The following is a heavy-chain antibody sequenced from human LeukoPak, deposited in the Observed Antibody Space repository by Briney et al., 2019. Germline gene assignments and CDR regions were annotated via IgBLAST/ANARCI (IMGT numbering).Heavy chain of an antibody. J-gene: IGHJ2*01. Sequence: GGSLRLSCVASGFTFRNYGIHWVRQAPGKGLEWVAVISYDGSNKYYADSVKGRFTISRDNSKNTLYLQMNSLRAEDTAVYYCAKDLYYYDSSGSGALWGRGTLVTVSS. CDR3: AKDLYYYDSSGSGAL. CDR1: GFTFRNYG. D-gene: IGHD3-22*01. CDR2: ISYDGSNK. V-gene: IGHV3-30*18.